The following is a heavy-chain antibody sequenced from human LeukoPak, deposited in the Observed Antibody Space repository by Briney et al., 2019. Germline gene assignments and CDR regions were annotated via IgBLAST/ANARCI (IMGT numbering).Heavy chain of an antibody. CDR2: ISGSGGST. J-gene: IGHJ4*02. D-gene: IGHD2-8*01. CDR1: GFTFSSYA. CDR3: AKLVYGYGECFDY. V-gene: IGHV3-23*01. Sequence: GGSLRLSCAASGFTFSSYAISWVRQAPGKGLEWVSAISGSGGSTYYADSVKGRFTISRDNSKNTLYLQMNSLRAEDTAVYYCAKLVYGYGECFDYWGQGTMVTVSS.